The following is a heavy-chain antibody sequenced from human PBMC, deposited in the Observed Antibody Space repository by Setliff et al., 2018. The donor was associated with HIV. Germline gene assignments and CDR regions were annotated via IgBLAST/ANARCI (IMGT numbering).Heavy chain of an antibody. CDR1: GYTFTSYG. D-gene: IGHD3-10*01. CDR3: ARDRGVIDYYYYYMDV. Sequence: ASVKVSCKASGYTFTSYGINWVRQAPGQGLEWMGWISVYNGSTNYAQKLQGRVTMTTDTSTSTAYMELRSLRSDDTAVYYCARDRGVIDYYYYYMDVWGKGTTVTVS. J-gene: IGHJ6*03. V-gene: IGHV1-18*01. CDR2: ISVYNGST.